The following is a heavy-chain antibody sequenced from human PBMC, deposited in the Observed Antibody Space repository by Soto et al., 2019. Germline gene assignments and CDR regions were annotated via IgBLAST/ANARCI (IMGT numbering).Heavy chain of an antibody. CDR2: IDPDDSHT. CDR3: ATGMTLSG. V-gene: IGHV5-10-1*01. J-gene: IGHJ4*02. Sequence: PGESLKISCRGHENNFTTFWINWVRQMPGRGLEWVGRIDPDDSHTDYSPSLRGHVTISCDKSINTAYLEWGSLKASDSAMYYCATGMTLSGWGQGTPVTVS. CDR1: ENNFTTFW.